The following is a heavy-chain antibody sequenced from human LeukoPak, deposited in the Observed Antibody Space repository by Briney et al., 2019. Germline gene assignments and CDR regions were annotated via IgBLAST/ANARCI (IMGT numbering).Heavy chain of an antibody. CDR3: ARAEVYYGSGSYRYYFDY. D-gene: IGHD3-10*01. Sequence: SVKVSCKASGGTFSSYAISWVRQAPGQGLEWMGGIIPIFGTANYAQKFQGRVTITADKSTSTAYMELSSLRSEDTAVYYCARAEVYYGSGSYRYYFDYWGQGTLVTVSS. CDR2: IIPIFGTA. CDR1: GGTFSSYA. V-gene: IGHV1-69*06. J-gene: IGHJ4*02.